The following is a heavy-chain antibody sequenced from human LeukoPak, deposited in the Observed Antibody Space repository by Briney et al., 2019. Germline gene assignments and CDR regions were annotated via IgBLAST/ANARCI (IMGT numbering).Heavy chain of an antibody. Sequence: PSETLSLTCTVSGDSISDYSWSWIRQPPGKGLEFIGYFFYVGSTTYNPSLKSRVTISVDTSKTQISLKLRSVTTADTAVYYCARLQPGEALDYWGQGTLVTVSS. CDR3: ARLQPGEALDY. CDR2: FFYVGST. J-gene: IGHJ4*02. CDR1: GDSISDYS. D-gene: IGHD3-10*01. V-gene: IGHV4-59*08.